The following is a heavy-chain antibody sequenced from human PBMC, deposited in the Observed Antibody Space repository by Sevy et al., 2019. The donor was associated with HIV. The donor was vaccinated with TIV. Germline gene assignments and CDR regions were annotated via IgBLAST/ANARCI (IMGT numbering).Heavy chain of an antibody. J-gene: IGHJ4*02. CDR3: AKSLTVYVWQSHRYTD. CDR1: EFTFSSDA. V-gene: IGHV3-23*01. D-gene: IGHD3-16*02. CDR2: ISGSGAST. Sequence: GGSLRLSCAASEFTFSSDAMNWVRQAPGKGLEWVASISGSGASTNYADSVKGRFTISRDNFENTLYLQMNNLRGEDTARYYCAKSLTVYVWQSHRYTDWGQGTLVTVSS.